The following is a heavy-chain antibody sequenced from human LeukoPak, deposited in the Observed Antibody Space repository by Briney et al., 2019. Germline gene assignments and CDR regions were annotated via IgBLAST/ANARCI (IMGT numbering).Heavy chain of an antibody. J-gene: IGHJ4*02. CDR2: IYYSGST. Sequence: SETLSLTCTVSGGSISSYYWNWIRQPPGMGLEWIGYIYYSGSTNYNTSLKSRLTISVDTSKNQFSLKLSSVTAADTAVYYCARYVWGSYPTFEDYWGQGTLVTVSS. CDR1: GGSISSYY. CDR3: ARYVWGSYPTFEDY. V-gene: IGHV4-59*01. D-gene: IGHD3-16*02.